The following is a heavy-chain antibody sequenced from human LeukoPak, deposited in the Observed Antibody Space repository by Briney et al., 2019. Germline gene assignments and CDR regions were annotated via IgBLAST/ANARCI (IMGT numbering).Heavy chain of an antibody. CDR1: GYTFTSYG. CDR2: ISAYNGNT. J-gene: IGHJ4*02. V-gene: IGHV1-18*01. CDR3: ARDQMGTMVRGPQVSFDY. D-gene: IGHD3-10*01. Sequence: ASVKYSCMASGYTFTSYGISWVRQAPGQGLEWMGWISAYNGNTNYAQKLQGRVTMTTDTSTSTAYMELRSLRSDDTAVYYCARDQMGTMVRGPQVSFDYWGQGTLVTVSS.